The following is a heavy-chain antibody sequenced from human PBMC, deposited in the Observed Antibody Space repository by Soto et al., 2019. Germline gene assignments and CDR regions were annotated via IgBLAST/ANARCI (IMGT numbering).Heavy chain of an antibody. J-gene: IGHJ4*02. D-gene: IGHD5-12*01. V-gene: IGHV1-18*01. Sequence: ASVKVSCKASGGTFSSYTISWVRQAPGQGLEWMGWISAYNGNTNYAQKLQGRVTMTTDTSTSTAYMELRSLRSDDTAVYYCARDRVDIVPYFDYWGQGTLVTVSS. CDR2: ISAYNGNT. CDR3: ARDRVDIVPYFDY. CDR1: GGTFSSYT.